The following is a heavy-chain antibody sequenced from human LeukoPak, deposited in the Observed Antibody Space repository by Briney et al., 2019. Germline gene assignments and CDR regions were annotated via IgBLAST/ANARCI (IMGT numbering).Heavy chain of an antibody. CDR1: GFTFNNYA. CDR2: ISGSGGST. J-gene: IGHJ4*02. CDR3: AKLVGATSFGDY. D-gene: IGHD1-26*01. V-gene: IGHV3-23*01. Sequence: PGGSLRLSCAASGFTFNNYAMSWVRQAPGKGLEWVSAISGSGGSTYYADSVKGRFTISRDISKNTLYLQMNSLRAEDTAVYYCAKLVGATSFGDYWGQGTLVTVPS.